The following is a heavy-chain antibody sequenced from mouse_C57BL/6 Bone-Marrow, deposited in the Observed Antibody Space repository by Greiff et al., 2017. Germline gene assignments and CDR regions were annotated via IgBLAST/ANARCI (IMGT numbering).Heavy chain of an antibody. V-gene: IGHV5-16*01. CDR2: INYDGSST. J-gene: IGHJ1*03. CDR1: GFTFSDYY. CDR3: ARDSYGNFYYWYFDV. Sequence: EVNVVASEGGLVQPGSSMKLSCTASGFTFSDYYMACVRQVPEKGLEWVANINYDGSSTYYLDSLKSRFIISRDNAKNSLYLQMSSLKSEDTATYYCARDSYGNFYYWYFDVWGTGTTVTVSS. D-gene: IGHD2-1*01.